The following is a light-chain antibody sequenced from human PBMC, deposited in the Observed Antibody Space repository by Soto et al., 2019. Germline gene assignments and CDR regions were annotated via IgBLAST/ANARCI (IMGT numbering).Light chain of an antibody. V-gene: IGKV3-20*01. CDR3: PQYGSSGT. CDR2: GAS. CDR1: QSVSNNY. J-gene: IGKJ1*01. Sequence: EIVLTQSPATLSLSPGERATLSCRASQSVSNNYLAWYQQKPGPAPRLLIYGASNRATGIPDTFSGSGSGTDFTLTISRLEAEDFAVYYCPQYGSSGTVGQGTKV.